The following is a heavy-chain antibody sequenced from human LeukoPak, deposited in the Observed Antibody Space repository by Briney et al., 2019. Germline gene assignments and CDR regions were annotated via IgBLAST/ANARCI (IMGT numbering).Heavy chain of an antibody. V-gene: IGHV1-2*02. CDR2: INPNSGGT. CDR1: GYTFTGYF. CDR3: ARGRPGDYFDY. J-gene: IGHJ4*02. D-gene: IGHD6-25*01. Sequence: GASVKVSCKASGYTFTGYFMHWVRQAPGQGLEWMGWINPNSGGTSYLQNFQGRVTMTRDTSIRTAYMDLSRLRSDDTAVYYCARGRPGDYFDYWGQGTLVTVSS.